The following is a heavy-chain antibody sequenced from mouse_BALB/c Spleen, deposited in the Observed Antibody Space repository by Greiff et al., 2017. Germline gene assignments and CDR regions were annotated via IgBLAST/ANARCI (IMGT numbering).Heavy chain of an antibody. CDR1: GFTFSSFG. J-gene: IGHJ4*01. Sequence: EVKLMESGGGLVQPGGSRKLSCAASGFTFSSFGMHWVRQAPEKGLEWVAYISSGSSTIYYADTVKGRFTISRDNPKNTLFLQMTGLRSEDTAMYYCARSLYYYDYDEGYAMDYWGQGTSVTVSS. D-gene: IGHD2-4*01. CDR2: ISSGSSTI. CDR3: ARSLYYYDYDEGYAMDY. V-gene: IGHV5-17*02.